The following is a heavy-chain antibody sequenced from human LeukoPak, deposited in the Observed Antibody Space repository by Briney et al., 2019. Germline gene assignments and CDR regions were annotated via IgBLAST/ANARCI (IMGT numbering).Heavy chain of an antibody. V-gene: IGHV3-33*01. J-gene: IGHJ4*02. CDR1: GLTFSNYN. CDR2: IWHDGNYK. CDR3: ARDSDYYDSSAYSFRGGFHYDF. Sequence: GGSLRLSCVASGLTFSNYNMHWVRQAPGKGLEWVAVIWHDGNYKYYVDSVKGRFTISRDNSKNTVYLQMNSLGAEDTAVYLCARDSDYYDSSAYSFRGGFHYDFWGRGTLVTVSS. D-gene: IGHD3-22*01.